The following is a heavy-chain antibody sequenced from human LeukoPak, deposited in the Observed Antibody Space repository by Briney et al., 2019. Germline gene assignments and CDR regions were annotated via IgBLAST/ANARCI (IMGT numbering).Heavy chain of an antibody. CDR2: ISAYNGNT. CDR3: AREQLAAAGYYYYGMDV. V-gene: IGHV1-18*01. CDR1: GYTFTSYG. J-gene: IGHJ6*02. D-gene: IGHD6-13*01. Sequence: GASVKVSCKAFGYTFTSYGISWVRQAPGQGLEWMGWISAYNGNTNYAQKLQGRVTMTTDTSTSTAYMELRSLRSDDTAVYYCAREQLAAAGYYYYGMDVWGQGTTVTVSS.